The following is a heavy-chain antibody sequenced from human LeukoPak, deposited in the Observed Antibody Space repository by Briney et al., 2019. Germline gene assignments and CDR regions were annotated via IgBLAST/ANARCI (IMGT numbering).Heavy chain of an antibody. CDR1: GGSFSGDY. Sequence: SETLSLTCAVYGGSFSGDYWSWIRQPPGKGLEWIGEINHSGSTNYNPSLKSRVTISVDTSKNQFSLKLSSVTAADTAVYYCARGQGYYGSVNWFDPWGQGTLVTVSS. CDR3: ARGQGYYGSVNWFDP. V-gene: IGHV4-34*01. J-gene: IGHJ5*02. D-gene: IGHD3-10*01. CDR2: INHSGST.